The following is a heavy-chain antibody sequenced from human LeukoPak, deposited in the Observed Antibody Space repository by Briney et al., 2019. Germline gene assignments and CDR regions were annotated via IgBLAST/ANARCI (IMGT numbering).Heavy chain of an antibody. D-gene: IGHD3-22*01. Sequence: SETLSLTCAVYGGSFSGYYWSWIRQPPGKGLEWIGEINHSGSTNYNPSLKCRVTISVDTSQNQFSLKLSSVTAADTAVYYCARGDSSGYSPYWGQGTLVTVSS. J-gene: IGHJ4*02. CDR2: INHSGST. CDR1: GGSFSGYY. CDR3: ARGDSSGYSPY. V-gene: IGHV4-34*01.